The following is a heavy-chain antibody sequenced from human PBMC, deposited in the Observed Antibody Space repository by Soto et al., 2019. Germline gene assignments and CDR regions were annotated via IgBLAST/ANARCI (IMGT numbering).Heavy chain of an antibody. J-gene: IGHJ4*02. CDR1: GFSLSTSVVG. CDR2: IYWYDDK. V-gene: IGHV2-5*01. Sequence: QITLKESGPTLVKPTQTLTLTCTFSGFSLSTSVVGVGWIRQPPGKALEWLALIYWYDDKRYSPSLKSRLTITKDTSKNQVVLTMTNMDPVDTARYYCSRTVDCGAREDFDYWGQGTLVTVSS. CDR3: SRTVDCGAREDFDY. D-gene: IGHD2-21*02.